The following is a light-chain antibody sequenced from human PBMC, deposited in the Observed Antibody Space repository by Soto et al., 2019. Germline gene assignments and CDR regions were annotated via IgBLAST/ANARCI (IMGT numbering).Light chain of an antibody. CDR2: DAS. V-gene: IGKV3-11*01. J-gene: IGKJ5*01. CDR3: QQRSNWLLT. CDR1: QSVRNN. Sequence: EIVMTQSPATLSVSPGERATLSCRASQSVRNNLAWYQQKPGQAPRLLIYDASNRATGIPARFSGSGSGTDFTLTISSLEPEDFAVYYCQQRSNWLLTFGQGTRLENK.